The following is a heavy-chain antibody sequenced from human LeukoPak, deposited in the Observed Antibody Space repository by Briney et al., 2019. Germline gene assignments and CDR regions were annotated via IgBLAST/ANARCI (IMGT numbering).Heavy chain of an antibody. V-gene: IGHV3-48*03. CDR1: GFTFSSYE. CDR2: ISSSGSTI. CDR3: AREMGNYDSSGYYYSFFDY. D-gene: IGHD3-22*01. Sequence: GGSLRLSCAASGFTFSSYEMNWVRQAPGKGLEWVSYISSSGSTIYYADSVKGRFTISRDNAKNSLYLQMNSLRAEDTAVYYCAREMGNYDSSGYYYSFFDYWGQGTLVTVSS. J-gene: IGHJ4*02.